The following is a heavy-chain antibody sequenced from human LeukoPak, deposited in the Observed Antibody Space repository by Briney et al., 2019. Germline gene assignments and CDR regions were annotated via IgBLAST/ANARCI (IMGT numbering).Heavy chain of an antibody. D-gene: IGHD1-26*01. CDR3: ARHVGAPRNDAFDI. CDR2: IYTSGST. Sequence: SETLSLTCTVPGGSISSYYWSWIRQPPGKGLEWIGYIYTSGSTNYNPSLKSRVTISVDTSKNQFSLKLSSVTAADTAVYYCARHVGAPRNDAFDIWGQGTMVTVSS. CDR1: GGSISSYY. J-gene: IGHJ3*02. V-gene: IGHV4-4*09.